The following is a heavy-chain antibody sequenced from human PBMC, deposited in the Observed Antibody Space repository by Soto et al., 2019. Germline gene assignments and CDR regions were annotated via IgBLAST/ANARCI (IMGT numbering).Heavy chain of an antibody. V-gene: IGHV3-48*01. Sequence: EVQLVESGGGLVQPGGSLRLSCAASGFTFSSYSINWVRQAPGKGLEWVSYISSSSSSIFYADSVRGRFTISRDNAQNSMYLQMNSLRAEDTVVYYCARVGVTSWCNDYGGQGSLVTVSS. CDR3: ARVGVTSWCNDY. J-gene: IGHJ4*02. CDR2: ISSSSSSI. D-gene: IGHD2-8*01. CDR1: GFTFSSYS.